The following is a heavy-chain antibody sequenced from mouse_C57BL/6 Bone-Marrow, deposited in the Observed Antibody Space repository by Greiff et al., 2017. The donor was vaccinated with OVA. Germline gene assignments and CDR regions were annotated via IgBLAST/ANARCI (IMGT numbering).Heavy chain of an antibody. J-gene: IGHJ4*01. Sequence: EVQLVESGAGLVKPGGSLKLSCAASGFTFSSYAMSWVRQTPEKRLEWVAYISSGGDYIYYADTVKGRFTISRDKTRNTLYLQMSSLKSEDTAMYYCTRDLGKGDAMDYWGQGTSVTVSS. D-gene: IGHD1-1*01. CDR1: GFTFSSYA. CDR2: ISSGGDYI. V-gene: IGHV5-9-1*02. CDR3: TRDLGKGDAMDY.